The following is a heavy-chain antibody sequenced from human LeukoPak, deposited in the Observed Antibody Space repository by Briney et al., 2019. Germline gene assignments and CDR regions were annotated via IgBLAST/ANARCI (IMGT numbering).Heavy chain of an antibody. CDR3: AKDPYYDILNGRYDAFDI. V-gene: IGHV3-23*01. J-gene: IGHJ3*02. D-gene: IGHD3-9*01. CDR2: ISGSGGST. Sequence: KPGGSLRLSCAASGFTFSSYAMSWVRQAPGKGLEWVSAISGSGGSTYYADSVKGRFTISRDNSKNTLSLQMNSLRAEDTAVYYCAKDPYYDILNGRYDAFDIWGQGTMVTVSS. CDR1: GFTFSSYA.